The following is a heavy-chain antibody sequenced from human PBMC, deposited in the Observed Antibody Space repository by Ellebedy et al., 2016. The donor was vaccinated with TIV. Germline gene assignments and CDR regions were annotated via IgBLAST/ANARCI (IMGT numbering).Heavy chain of an antibody. D-gene: IGHD2/OR15-2a*01. CDR1: GFTLSSYW. J-gene: IGHJ6*02. V-gene: IGHV3-74*01. CDR2: MNSDGSIT. CDR3: ARKGDTSMADGLDV. Sequence: PGGSLRLSCAASGFTLSSYWMHGVRQAPGKGLVWVSRMNSDGSITRFADSVRGRFTISRYNVKNKLYLQMRSLTAEDTAVYYGARKGDTSMADGLDVWGQGTTVTVSS.